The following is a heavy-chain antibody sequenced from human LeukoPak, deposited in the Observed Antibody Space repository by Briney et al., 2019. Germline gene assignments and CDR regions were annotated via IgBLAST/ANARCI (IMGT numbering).Heavy chain of an antibody. CDR3: ARDSVQLGFDP. CDR2: MNHSGSA. V-gene: IGHV4-34*01. D-gene: IGHD6-13*01. J-gene: IGHJ5*02. CDR1: GGSFSGYY. Sequence: SETLSLTCAVYGGSFSGYYWTWIRQPPGKGLEWIGEMNHSGSANYNPSLKSRVTISVDTSKNQCSLRLSSVTAADTAVYYCARDSVQLGFDPWGQGTLVTVSS.